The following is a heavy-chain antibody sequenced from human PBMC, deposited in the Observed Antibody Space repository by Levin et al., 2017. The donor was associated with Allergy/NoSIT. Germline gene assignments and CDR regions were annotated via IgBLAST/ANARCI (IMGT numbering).Heavy chain of an antibody. V-gene: IGHV5-51*01. CDR3: ARHGVGYCSGGSCPPAI. CDR1: GYSFTTYW. D-gene: IGHD2-15*01. J-gene: IGHJ1*01. CDR2: IYPGDSDT. Sequence: GESLKISCEGSGYSFTTYWIGWVRQMPGKGLEWMGIIYPGDSDTRYSPSFQGQVTISADKSNSSAYLQWSSLKASDTAMYYCARHGVGYCSGGSCPPAIWGQGTLVTVSS.